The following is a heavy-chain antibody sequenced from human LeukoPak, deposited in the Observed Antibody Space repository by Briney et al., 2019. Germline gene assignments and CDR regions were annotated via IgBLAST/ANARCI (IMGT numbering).Heavy chain of an antibody. Sequence: SETLSLTCTVSGGSISSYYWSWIRQPPGKGLEWIGYIYYSGSTNYNPSLKSRVTISVDTSKNQFSLKLSSVTAADTAVYYCARDPGYSPLGYYYYYMDVRGKGTTVTVSS. CDR2: IYYSGST. V-gene: IGHV4-59*01. CDR1: GGSISSYY. D-gene: IGHD5-18*01. J-gene: IGHJ6*03. CDR3: ARDPGYSPLGYYYYYMDV.